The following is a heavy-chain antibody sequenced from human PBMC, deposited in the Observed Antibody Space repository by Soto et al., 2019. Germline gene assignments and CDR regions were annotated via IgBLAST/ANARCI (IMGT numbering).Heavy chain of an antibody. CDR1: GFTFSSYA. V-gene: IGHV3-23*01. D-gene: IGHD4-17*01. CDR3: ANTVARWSGGYYYYYGMDV. Sequence: GGSLRLSCAASGFTFSSYAVSWVRQAPGKGLECVSAISGSGGSTYYADSVKGRFTISRDNSKNTLYLQMNSLRAEDTAVYYCANTVARWSGGYYYYYGMDVWGQGTTVTASS. CDR2: ISGSGGST. J-gene: IGHJ6*02.